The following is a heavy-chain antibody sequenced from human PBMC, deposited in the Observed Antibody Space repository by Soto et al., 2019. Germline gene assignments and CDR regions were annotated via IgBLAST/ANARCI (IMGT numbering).Heavy chain of an antibody. D-gene: IGHD2-15*01. CDR1: GDTFSSYA. Sequence: ASVTVACQASGDTFSSYAISWVRKAPGQGLEWMGGIIPIFGTANYAQKFQGRVTITADESTSTAYMELSSLRSEDTAVYYCSGGSCYRNCFYYYGMDVWGQGTTVTVSS. J-gene: IGHJ6*02. CDR3: SGGSCYRNCFYYYGMDV. V-gene: IGHV1-69*13. CDR2: IIPIFGTA.